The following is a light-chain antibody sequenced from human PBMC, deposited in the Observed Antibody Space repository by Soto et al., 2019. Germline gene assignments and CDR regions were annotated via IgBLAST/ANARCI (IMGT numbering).Light chain of an antibody. J-gene: IGKJ2*01. CDR1: QSVSRSY. V-gene: IGKV3-20*01. CDR3: QQYGSAPDT. CDR2: DAS. Sequence: EIVLTQSPGTQSLSPGERATLSCKASQSVSRSYLAWYQQKPGQAPRLLIYDASSRATGIPDRFSGSGSGTDFTLTISRLEPEDFAVYYCQQYGSAPDTFGQGTKLEIK.